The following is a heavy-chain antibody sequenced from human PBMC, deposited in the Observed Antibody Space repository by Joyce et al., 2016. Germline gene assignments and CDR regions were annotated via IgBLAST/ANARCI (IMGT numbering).Heavy chain of an antibody. CDR3: ARVRSGGENWWSSDL. Sequence: QVQLVQSGAEVKKPGASVRVSCKASGYTFTNYTVHWVRQAPGHGLEWMGIIHPNGGSASCAQKFQGRVTMTRETSTSTVYMELSSLRYEDTALYYCARVRSGGENWWSSDLWGRGTLVIVSS. J-gene: IGHJ2*01. V-gene: IGHV1-46*01. D-gene: IGHD3-10*01. CDR1: GYTFTNYT. CDR2: IHPNGGSA.